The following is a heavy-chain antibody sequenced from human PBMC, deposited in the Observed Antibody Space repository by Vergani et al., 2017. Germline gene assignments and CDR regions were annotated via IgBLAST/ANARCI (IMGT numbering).Heavy chain of an antibody. Sequence: QVQLVQSGAEVKKPGSSVKVSCKASGGTFSSYAISWVRQAPGQGLEWMGGIIPIFGTANYAQKFQGRVTITADESTSTAYMELSSLRSEDTAVYYCARAGVDDDCSSTSCHSSEPGDYWGQGTLVTVSS. CDR2: IIPIFGTA. J-gene: IGHJ4*02. D-gene: IGHD2-2*01. V-gene: IGHV1-69*01. CDR3: ARAGVDDDCSSTSCHSSEPGDY. CDR1: GGTFSSYA.